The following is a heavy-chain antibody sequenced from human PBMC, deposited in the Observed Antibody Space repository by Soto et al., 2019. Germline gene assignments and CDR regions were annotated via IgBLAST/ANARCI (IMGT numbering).Heavy chain of an antibody. CDR3: ARMIVVVPAASQGLDY. J-gene: IGHJ4*02. CDR2: INHSGST. D-gene: IGHD2-2*01. CDR1: GGSFSGYY. V-gene: IGHV4-34*01. Sequence: QVQLQQWGAGLLKPSETLSLTCAVYGGSFSGYYWSWIRQPPGKGLEWIGEINHSGSTNYNPSLKSRVTISVDTSKNQFSLKLSSVTAADTAVYYGARMIVVVPAASQGLDYWGQGTLVTVSS.